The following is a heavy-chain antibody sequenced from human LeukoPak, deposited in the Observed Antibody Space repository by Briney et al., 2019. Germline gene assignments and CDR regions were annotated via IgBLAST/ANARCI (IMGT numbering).Heavy chain of an antibody. CDR1: GYTFTGYY. Sequence: GASVKVSCKASGYTFTGYYFHWVRQAPGQGLEWMGWINPNSGGTNYAQKFQGRVTMTRDASITTVYMELSRLRSDDTAIYYCARDSYYGDSRSLHFDYWGQGTLVTVSS. V-gene: IGHV1-2*02. D-gene: IGHD4-17*01. CDR2: INPNSGGT. J-gene: IGHJ4*02. CDR3: ARDSYYGDSRSLHFDY.